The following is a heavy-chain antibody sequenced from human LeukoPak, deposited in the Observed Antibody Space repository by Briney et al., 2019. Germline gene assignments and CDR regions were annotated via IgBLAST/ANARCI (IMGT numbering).Heavy chain of an antibody. D-gene: IGHD2-15*01. Sequence: SETLSLTCTVSGGSISSNTHYWGWLRQPPGKGLDWFGSIYYSGNTDYNPSLKSRVTISVDTSKNQFSLKLNSVTAADTAVYYCARHPKGYFSRFDPWGQGTLVTVSS. CDR1: GGSISSNTHY. CDR3: ARHPKGYFSRFDP. CDR2: IYYSGNT. V-gene: IGHV4-39*01. J-gene: IGHJ5*02.